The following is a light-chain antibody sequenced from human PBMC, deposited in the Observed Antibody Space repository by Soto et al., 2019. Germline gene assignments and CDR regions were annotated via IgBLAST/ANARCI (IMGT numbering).Light chain of an antibody. Sequence: QSALTQPASVSGSPGQSITISCTGTSSDVGGYNYVSWYQQHPGKAPKLMIYDVSNRPSGVSNRFSGSKSGNTASLTISGPQAEDEDDYYCSSYTSSSTYVVFGGGTKLTVL. CDR3: SSYTSSSTYVV. J-gene: IGLJ2*01. CDR2: DVS. CDR1: SSDVGGYNY. V-gene: IGLV2-14*01.